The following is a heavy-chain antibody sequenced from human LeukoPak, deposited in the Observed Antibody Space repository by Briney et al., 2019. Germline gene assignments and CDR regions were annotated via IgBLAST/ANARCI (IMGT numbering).Heavy chain of an antibody. CDR2: MNPNSGNT. D-gene: IGHD3-22*01. J-gene: IGHJ3*02. CDR3: ARGSGYYYDSSGPQNAFDI. CDR1: GYTFTSYD. V-gene: IGHV1-8*01. Sequence: GASVKVSCKASGYTFTSYDINWVRQATGQGLEWMGWMNPNSGNTGYAQKFQGRVTMTRNTSISTAYMELSSLRSEDTAVYYCARGSGYYYDSSGPQNAFDIWGQGTMVTVSS.